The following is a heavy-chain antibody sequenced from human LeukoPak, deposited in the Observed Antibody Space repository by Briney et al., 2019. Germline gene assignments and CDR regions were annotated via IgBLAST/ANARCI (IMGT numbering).Heavy chain of an antibody. J-gene: IGHJ6*03. D-gene: IGHD2-2*01. Sequence: GASVKVSCKASGYTFTSYGISWVRQAPGQGLEWMGWISAYNGNTNYAQKLQGRVTMTTDTSTSTAYMELRSLRSDDTAVYYCATCTSCGLSPYYYYYMDVWGKGTTVTVSS. CDR1: GYTFTSYG. CDR2: ISAYNGNT. V-gene: IGHV1-18*01. CDR3: ATCTSCGLSPYYYYYMDV.